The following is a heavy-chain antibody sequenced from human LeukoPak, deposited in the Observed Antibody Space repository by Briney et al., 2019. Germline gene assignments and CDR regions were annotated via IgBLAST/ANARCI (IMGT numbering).Heavy chain of an antibody. J-gene: IGHJ6*03. CDR1: GFTFSSYA. CDR3: AKVKGYYYYYMDV. Sequence: PGGSLRLSCAASGFTFSSYAMSWVRQAPGKGLEWFSAISGSGGSTYYADSVKGRFTISRDNSKNTLYLQMNSLRAEDTAVYYWAKVKGYYYYYMDVWGKGTTVTVSS. V-gene: IGHV3-23*01. CDR2: ISGSGGST.